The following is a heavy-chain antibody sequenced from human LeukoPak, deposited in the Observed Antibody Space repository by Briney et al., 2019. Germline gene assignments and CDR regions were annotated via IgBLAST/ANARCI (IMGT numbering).Heavy chain of an antibody. J-gene: IGHJ4*02. CDR1: GITFSSYG. V-gene: IGHV3-23*01. CDR2: ISSTGGTT. D-gene: IGHD6-13*01. Sequence: LSGGSLRLSCAASGITFSSYGMSWVRQAPGKGLEWVSSISSTGGTTYYADSVKGRFTISRDNSKNTLYLQMNSLRAEDTAVYYCAKDKRGWQQLVTIFDYWAQGTLVTVSS. CDR3: AKDKRGWQQLVTIFDY.